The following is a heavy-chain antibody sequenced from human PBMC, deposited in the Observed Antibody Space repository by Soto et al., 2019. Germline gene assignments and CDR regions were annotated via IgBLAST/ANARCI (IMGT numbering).Heavy chain of an antibody. CDR3: ARSYMVRGVANWFDP. V-gene: IGHV4-4*02. D-gene: IGHD3-10*01. Sequence: QVQLQESGPGLVKPSGTLSLTCAVSGGSISSSNWWSWVRQPPGKGLEWIGEIYHSGSTNYNPSLKRRVTISVDKSKNQSSLKLSSVTAADTAVYYCARSYMVRGVANWFDPWGQGTLVTVSS. J-gene: IGHJ5*02. CDR1: GGSISSSNW. CDR2: IYHSGST.